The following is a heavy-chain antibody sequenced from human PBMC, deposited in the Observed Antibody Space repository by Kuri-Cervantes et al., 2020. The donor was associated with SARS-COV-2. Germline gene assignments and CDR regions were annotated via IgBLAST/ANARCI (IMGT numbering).Heavy chain of an antibody. J-gene: IGHJ6*03. CDR1: GFTFSSYG. V-gene: IGHV3-30*02. CDR2: IRYDGSNK. Sequence: GESLKISCAASGFTFSSYGMHWVRQAPGKGLEWVAFIRYDGSNKYYADSVKGRFTISRDNSKNTLYLQMNSLRAEDTAVYYCAKAGENYYYYYMDVWGKGTTVTVSS. D-gene: IGHD3-16*01. CDR3: AKAGENYYYYYMDV.